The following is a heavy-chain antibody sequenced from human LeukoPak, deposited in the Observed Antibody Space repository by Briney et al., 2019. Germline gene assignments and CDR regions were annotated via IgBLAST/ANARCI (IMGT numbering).Heavy chain of an antibody. V-gene: IGHV6-1*01. J-gene: IGHJ4*02. CDR1: GDSVSSNSAA. CDR2: SYFRSKWY. D-gene: IGHD1-26*01. Sequence: SQTLSLTCAISGDSVSSNSAAWSWIRQSPSRGLEWLGRSYFRSKWYNAVSVKSRITINPDTSKNQVSLQLNSVTPEDTAVYYCARDRNFGGSYNTIDYWGQGTLVTASS. CDR3: ARDRNFGGSYNTIDY.